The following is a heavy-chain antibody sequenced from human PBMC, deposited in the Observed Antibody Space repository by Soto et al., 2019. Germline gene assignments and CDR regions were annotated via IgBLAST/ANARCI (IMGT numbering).Heavy chain of an antibody. Sequence: GGSLRLSCAASGFTFSSYAMSWVRQAPGKGLEWVSAINGSGGSTYYADSVKGRFTISRDNSKNTLYLQMNSLRAEDTAVYYCAKDLDGSGSYTHWGQGTLVTVSS. CDR1: GFTFSSYA. CDR2: INGSGGST. J-gene: IGHJ4*02. V-gene: IGHV3-23*01. D-gene: IGHD3-10*01. CDR3: AKDLDGSGSYTH.